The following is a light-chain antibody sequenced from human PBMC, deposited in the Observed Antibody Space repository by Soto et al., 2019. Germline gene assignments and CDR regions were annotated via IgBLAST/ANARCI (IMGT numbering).Light chain of an antibody. J-gene: IGKJ5*01. V-gene: IGKV3-20*01. CDR2: DTS. CDR1: QSVSSY. CDR3: QQYGSSFVIT. Sequence: QAPCTLSFSPWERPTLSDGASQSVSSYLAWYQQKPGQAPRLLIYDTSNRATGVPARFSGSGSGTDFTLTISRLEPEDFAVYYCQQYGSSFVITFGQGTRLEIK.